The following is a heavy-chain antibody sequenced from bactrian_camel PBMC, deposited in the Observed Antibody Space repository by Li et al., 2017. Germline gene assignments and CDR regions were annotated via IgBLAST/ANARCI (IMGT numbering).Heavy chain of an antibody. CDR3: TADQAVPCDCSGDNCPI. J-gene: IGHJ3*01. D-gene: IGHD3*01. V-gene: IGHV3S53*01. CDR1: GSFSRDYC. CDR2: IATDGTP. Sequence: HVQLVESGGGSVQPGGSLKLTCVASGSFSRDYCMGWFRQPPGKEREMVAFIATDGTPTYTYSVKGRFTISKDHAKNTLYLQMNSLKPEDTARYYCTADQAVPCDCSGDNCPIRGKGT.